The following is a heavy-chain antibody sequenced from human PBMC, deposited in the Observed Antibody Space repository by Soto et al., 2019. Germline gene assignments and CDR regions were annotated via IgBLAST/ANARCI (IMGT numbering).Heavy chain of an antibody. D-gene: IGHD7-27*01. Sequence: SETLSLTCTVSGDSMATGGHYYNWIRQVPGKGLEWIGYVYYSGATHYTPSLRARATISRDTSKNQFSLRLISVTAADTALYYCARDKDLQPTVWGFWGQGIQLTVS. CDR3: ARDKDLQPTVWGF. J-gene: IGHJ4*02. V-gene: IGHV4-31*03. CDR1: GDSMATGGHY. CDR2: VYYSGAT.